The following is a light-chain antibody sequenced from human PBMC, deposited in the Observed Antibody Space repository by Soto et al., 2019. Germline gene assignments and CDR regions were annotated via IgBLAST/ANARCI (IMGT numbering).Light chain of an antibody. CDR1: SSDVGGYNY. CDR3: CSYAGTYSYV. CDR2: DVS. Sequence: QSLLTQPRSLSGSPGRSVTISCTGTSSDVGGYNYVSWYQQHPDKAPKLMISDVSKRPSGVPDRFSGSKSGNTASLTISGLQAEDEADYYCCSYAGTYSYVFGTGTKVTVL. V-gene: IGLV2-11*01. J-gene: IGLJ1*01.